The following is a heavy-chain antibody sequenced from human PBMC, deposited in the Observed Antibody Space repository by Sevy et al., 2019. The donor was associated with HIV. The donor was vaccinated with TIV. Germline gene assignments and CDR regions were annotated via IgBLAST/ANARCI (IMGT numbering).Heavy chain of an antibody. CDR2: ISGSGGST. CDR1: GFTFSSYA. Sequence: GGSLRLSCAASGFTFSSYAMSWVRQAPGKGLEWVSAISGSGGSTYYADSVKGRFTISRDNSKKTLYLQMNSLRAEDTAVYYCAKGRVGYCSGGSCSYYFDYWGQGTLVTVSS. J-gene: IGHJ4*02. CDR3: AKGRVGYCSGGSCSYYFDY. V-gene: IGHV3-23*01. D-gene: IGHD2-15*01.